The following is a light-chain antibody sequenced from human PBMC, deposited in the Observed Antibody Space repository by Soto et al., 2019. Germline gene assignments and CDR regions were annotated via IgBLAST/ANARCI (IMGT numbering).Light chain of an antibody. CDR3: QQYGSSPPWYT. J-gene: IGKJ2*01. CDR2: GAS. CDR1: QSDSSSY. Sequence: EIVLTQSPGTLSLSPGERATLSCRASQSDSSSYLAWYQQKPGQAPRLLIYGASSRATGIPDRFSGSGSGTDFTLTISRLEPEDFAVYYCQQYGSSPPWYTFGQGTKLEIK. V-gene: IGKV3-20*01.